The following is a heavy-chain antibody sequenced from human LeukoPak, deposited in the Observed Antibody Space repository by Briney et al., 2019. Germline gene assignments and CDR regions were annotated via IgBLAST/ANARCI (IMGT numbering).Heavy chain of an antibody. CDR1: GITFSNYG. Sequence: GGSLRLSCAGFGITFSNYGMHWVRQAPGKGLEWVAFIQYDGTKKYYADSLKGRFTISRDNSKNTLYVRMNSLRAEDTAVYYCAKDIVLLSASIGGTPDYWGQGTLVTVSS. V-gene: IGHV3-30*02. CDR3: AKDIVLLSASIGGTPDY. J-gene: IGHJ4*02. CDR2: IQYDGTKK. D-gene: IGHD2-2*02.